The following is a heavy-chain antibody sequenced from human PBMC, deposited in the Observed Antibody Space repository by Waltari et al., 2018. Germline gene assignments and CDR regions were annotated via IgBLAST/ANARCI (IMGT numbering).Heavy chain of an antibody. CDR2: ISYDGSNK. Sequence: QVQLVESGGGVVQPGRSLRLSCAASGFTFSSYAMHWVRQAPGKGLEWVAVISYDGSNKYYADSVKGRFTISRDNSKNTLYLQMNSLRAEDTAVYYCARVRHSGAFDIWGQGTMVTVSS. J-gene: IGHJ3*02. CDR3: ARVRHSGAFDI. D-gene: IGHD3-10*01. CDR1: GFTFSSYA. V-gene: IGHV3-30-3*01.